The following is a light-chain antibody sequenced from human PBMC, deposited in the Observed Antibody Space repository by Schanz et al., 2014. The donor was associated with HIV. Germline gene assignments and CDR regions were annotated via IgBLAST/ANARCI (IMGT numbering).Light chain of an antibody. CDR1: SSDVGGSNY. CDR3: SSYISSIDFGV. V-gene: IGLV2-14*01. J-gene: IGLJ2*01. Sequence: SALTQPATVSGSPGQSITISCTGTSSDVGGSNYVSWYQQHPGNAPKLLIYDVSYRPSGISNRFSGSKSGNSASLTISGLQAEDEADYYCSSYISSIDFGVFGGGTKLTV. CDR2: DVS.